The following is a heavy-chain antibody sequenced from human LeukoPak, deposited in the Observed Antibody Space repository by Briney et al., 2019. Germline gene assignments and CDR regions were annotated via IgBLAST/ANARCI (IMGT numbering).Heavy chain of an antibody. Sequence: PGVSLRLSCAASGFTFSSYSMNWVRQAPGKGLEWVSSLSSSSLYIYYADSVKGRFTISRDNAKKSLYLQMDSLRAEDTAVYYCARGQLYYDSSGFDYWGQGTLVTVSS. V-gene: IGHV3-21*01. CDR1: GFTFSSYS. CDR3: ARGQLYYDSSGFDY. D-gene: IGHD3-22*01. J-gene: IGHJ4*02. CDR2: LSSSSLYI.